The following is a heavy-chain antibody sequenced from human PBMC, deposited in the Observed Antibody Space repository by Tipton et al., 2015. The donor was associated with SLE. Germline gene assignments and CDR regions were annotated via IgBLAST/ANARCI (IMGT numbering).Heavy chain of an antibody. J-gene: IGHJ4*02. CDR3: ASAVASGGSHIYYFDS. V-gene: IGHV1-69*01. Sequence: QSGAEVKKPGSSVKVSCKASGGTFSSSAITWVRQAPGQGLEWMGGIIPMFGATTYAQKLQGRVTLTADESTSTAFMELSSLRSEDTAVYYCASAVASGGSHIYYFDSWGQGTLVTVSS. CDR2: IIPMFGAT. CDR1: GGTFSSSA. D-gene: IGHD3-16*01.